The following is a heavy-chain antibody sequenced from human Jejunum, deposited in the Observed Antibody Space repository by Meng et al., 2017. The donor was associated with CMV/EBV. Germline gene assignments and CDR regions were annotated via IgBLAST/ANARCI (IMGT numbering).Heavy chain of an antibody. J-gene: IGHJ5*02. V-gene: IGHV3-23*01. CDR1: GFTFSNYA. CDR2: ITTSGDAT. CDR3: AKDPSREEA. Sequence: EGWVLESGGGLVQPGESLGLSCAASGFTFSNYAMSWVRQAPGKGLEWVSTITTSGDATYYADSVRGRFTISRDNSKNTLNLQMNSLRAEDTAVYYCAKDPSREEAWGQGTLVTVSS. D-gene: IGHD5-24*01.